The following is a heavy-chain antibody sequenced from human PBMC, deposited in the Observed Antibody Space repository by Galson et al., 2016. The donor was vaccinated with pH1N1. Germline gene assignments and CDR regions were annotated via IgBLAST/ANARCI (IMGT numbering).Heavy chain of an antibody. CDR2: ISGYNGNT. J-gene: IGHJ4*02. V-gene: IGHV1-18*01. Sequence: SVKVSCKASGYTFTSYGISWVRQAPGQGLEWMGWISGYNGNTNYAQKVQGRVTMTTDTSTSTTYMELRSLRSDDTAVYYCAREGYCSGGSCSSGAPDYWGQGTLVTVSS. CDR1: GYTFTSYG. D-gene: IGHD2-15*01. CDR3: AREGYCSGGSCSSGAPDY.